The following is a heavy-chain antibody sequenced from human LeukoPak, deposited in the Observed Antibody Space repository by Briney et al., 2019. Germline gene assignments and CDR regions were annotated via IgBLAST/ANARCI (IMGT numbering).Heavy chain of an antibody. CDR1: GGSISSGGYS. V-gene: IGHV4-30-2*01. J-gene: IGHJ4*02. CDR3: ARGLVFTYDYYDSSVPPPIFDY. CDR2: IYHSGST. D-gene: IGHD3-22*01. Sequence: PSQTLSLTCAVSGGSISSGGYSWSWIRQPPGKGLEWIGYIYHSGSTYYNPSLKSRVTISVDRSKNQFSLKLSSVTAADTAVYYCARGLVFTYDYYDSSVPPPIFDYWGQGTLSPSPQ.